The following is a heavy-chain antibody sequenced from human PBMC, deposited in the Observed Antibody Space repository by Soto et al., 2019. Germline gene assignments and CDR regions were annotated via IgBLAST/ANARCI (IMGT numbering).Heavy chain of an antibody. CDR2: ISGSGGTT. D-gene: IGHD4-17*01. V-gene: IGHV3-23*01. CDR1: GFTFSTYA. Sequence: VQLLESGGGLVQPGGSLRLSCAASGFTFSTYAMSWVRQAPGKGLEWLSGISGSGGTTYYADSVKGRFTISRDKSKTTLYLQMNSLRAEDTAVYYCARGGATTVTLFDYWGQGTLVTVSS. J-gene: IGHJ4*02. CDR3: ARGGATTVTLFDY.